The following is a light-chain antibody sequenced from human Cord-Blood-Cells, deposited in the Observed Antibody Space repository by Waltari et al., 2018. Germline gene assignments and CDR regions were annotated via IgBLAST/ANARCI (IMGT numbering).Light chain of an antibody. Sequence: QSGLTQPAPVFGPPGQSPTSSSTGTSSYAGGYNYVTWYQRHPGKAPKLMIYGVSNRPSGVSNLFSGSKSGNTASLTISGLQAEDEADYYCSSYTSSSTLVVFGGGTKLTVL. CDR3: SSYTSSSTLVV. CDR2: GVS. J-gene: IGLJ2*01. CDR1: SSYAGGYNY. V-gene: IGLV2-14*01.